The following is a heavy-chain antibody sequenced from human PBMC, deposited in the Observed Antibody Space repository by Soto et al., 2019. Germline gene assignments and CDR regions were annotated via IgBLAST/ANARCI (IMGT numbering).Heavy chain of an antibody. CDR1: GYSFFSYY. Sequence: ASVKVSCKASGYSFFSYYIHWVRQAPGQGLEWMGRFLASGGNTFYAQRFRGRVSMTRDTSSTNTVSLELTSLTSDDTAVYYCARGGATIFGVIDSWGQGXRVTVSS. D-gene: IGHD3-3*02. CDR2: FLASGGNT. CDR3: ARGGATIFGVIDS. V-gene: IGHV1-46*01. J-gene: IGHJ4*02.